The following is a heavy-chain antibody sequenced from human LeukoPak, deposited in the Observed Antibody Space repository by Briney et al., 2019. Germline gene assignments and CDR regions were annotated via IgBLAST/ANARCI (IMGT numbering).Heavy chain of an antibody. J-gene: IGHJ5*02. CDR1: GGSISSYY. V-gene: IGHV4-59*08. CDR3: ARALRNCSGGSCYSGWFDP. Sequence: SETLSLTCTVSGGSISSYYWSWLRQPPGKGLEWIGYIYYSGSTNYNPSLKSRVTISVDTSKNHFSLKLSSVTAADTAVYYCARALRNCSGGSCYSGWFDPWGQGTLVTVSS. D-gene: IGHD2-15*01. CDR2: IYYSGST.